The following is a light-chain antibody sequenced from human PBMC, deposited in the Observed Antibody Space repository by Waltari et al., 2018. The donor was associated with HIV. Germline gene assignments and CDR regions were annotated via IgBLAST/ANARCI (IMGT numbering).Light chain of an antibody. CDR1: QGIRSY. Sequence: DIRMTQSPSSLSASVGDRVTLTCRASQGIRSYLAWYQEKPGEAPKLLIYGASTLQSGVPSRFSGSGSGTKFTLIISSLQPEDVATYYCQKYNSAAYTFGQGTKLEIK. J-gene: IGKJ2*01. CDR2: GAS. V-gene: IGKV1-27*01. CDR3: QKYNSAAYT.